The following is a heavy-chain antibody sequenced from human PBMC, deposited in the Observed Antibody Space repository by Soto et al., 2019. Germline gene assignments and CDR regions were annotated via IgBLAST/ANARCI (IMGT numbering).Heavy chain of an antibody. CDR1: GGSISSGGYS. Sequence: QLQLQESGSGLVKPSQTLSLTCAVSGGSISSGGYSWSWIRQPPGKGLEWIGYIYHSGRTFYNPSLKSPVTISLARSKNQFSLKMSSLTAVDTALYFCARVPTPWGQGTLVTVSS. CDR3: ARVPTP. J-gene: IGHJ5*02. V-gene: IGHV4-30-2*01. CDR2: IYHSGRT.